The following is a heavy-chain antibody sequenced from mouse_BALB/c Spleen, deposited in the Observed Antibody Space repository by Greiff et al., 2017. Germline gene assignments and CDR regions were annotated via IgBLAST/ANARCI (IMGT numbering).Heavy chain of an antibody. CDR1: GFTFSSYG. D-gene: IGHD2-1*01. Sequence: EVKLVESGGDLVKPGGSLKLSCAASGFTFSSYGMSWVRQTPDKRLEWVATISSGGSYTYYPDSVKVRFTISRDNAKNTLYLQMSSLKSEDTAMYYCARHDYGNSLYYFDYWGQGTTLTVSA. V-gene: IGHV5-6*01. CDR2: ISSGGSYT. CDR3: ARHDYGNSLYYFDY. J-gene: IGHJ2*01.